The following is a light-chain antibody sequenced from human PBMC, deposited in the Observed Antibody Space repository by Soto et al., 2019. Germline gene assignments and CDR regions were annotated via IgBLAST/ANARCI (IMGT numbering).Light chain of an antibody. J-gene: IGKJ2*01. Sequence: DIQMTQSPSSVSAAVGDRVTINCRASQGISSWLGWYQQKPGKAPKLLIYAASGLQSGFPSRLSGSGSGTDFTLIIRSLQPEDVATYYCQQANRFPYTFSQRTKLQIK. CDR3: QQANRFPYT. V-gene: IGKV1-12*02. CDR2: AAS. CDR1: QGISSW.